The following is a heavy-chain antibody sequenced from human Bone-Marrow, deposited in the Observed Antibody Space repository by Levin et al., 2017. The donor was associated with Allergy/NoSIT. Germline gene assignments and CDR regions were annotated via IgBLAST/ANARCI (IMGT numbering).Heavy chain of an antibody. CDR3: ARDDYYDGRGLTLPFDY. V-gene: IGHV3-21*01. CDR1: GITFSSSS. Sequence: KSGGSLRLSCAASGITFSSSSMNWVRQAPGKGLEWVASMSSASSFIHYADSVKGRFTISRDNAKSSLFLQMNSLRAEDTAVYYCARDDYYDGRGLTLPFDYWGQGTLVTVSS. CDR2: MSSASSFI. D-gene: IGHD3-16*01. J-gene: IGHJ4*02.